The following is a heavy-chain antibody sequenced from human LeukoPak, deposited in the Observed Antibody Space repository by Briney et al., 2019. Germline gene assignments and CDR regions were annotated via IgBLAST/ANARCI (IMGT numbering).Heavy chain of an antibody. CDR2: INPNSGGT. V-gene: IGHV1-2*02. D-gene: IGHD3-3*01. CDR1: GYTFTGYY. J-gene: IGHJ4*02. CDR3: ARDVGPTTTYYDFWSGDDSSGYYGY. Sequence: ASVKVSCKASGYTFTGYYIHWVRQAPGQGLEWMGWINPNSGGTNYAQKFQGRVTMTRDTSISTAYMELSRLRSDDTAVYYCARDVGPTTTYYDFWSGDDSSGYYGYWGQGTLVTVSS.